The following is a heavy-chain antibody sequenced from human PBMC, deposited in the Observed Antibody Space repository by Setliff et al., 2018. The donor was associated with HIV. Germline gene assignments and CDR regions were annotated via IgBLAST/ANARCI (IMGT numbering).Heavy chain of an antibody. CDR1: GYTFISYG. V-gene: IGHV1-18*01. CDR2: ISTHNGNT. J-gene: IGHJ4*02. Sequence: ASVKVSCKTSGYTFISYGVTWVRQVPGQGLEWVGWISTHNGNTNYAQKFQGRVTMTTDTSTSAAYLELRSLRSDDTAIYYCARVRTYSDFYYPAPIPSYYFDFWGQGTLVTVSS. CDR3: ARVRTYSDFYYPAPIPSYYFDF. D-gene: IGHD1-26*01.